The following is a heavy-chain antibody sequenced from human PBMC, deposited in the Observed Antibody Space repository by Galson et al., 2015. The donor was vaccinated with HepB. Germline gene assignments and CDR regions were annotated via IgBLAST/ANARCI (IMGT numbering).Heavy chain of an antibody. CDR1: GFTFSNAW. J-gene: IGHJ4*02. D-gene: IGHD6-13*01. Sequence: LRLSCAASGFTFSNAWMSWVRQAPGKGLEWVGRIKSKTDGGTTDYAAPVKGRFTISRDDSKNTLYLQMNSLKTEDTAVYYCTTGVTRGSSSWSLDYWGQGTLVTVSS. CDR3: TTGVTRGSSSWSLDY. V-gene: IGHV3-15*01. CDR2: IKSKTDGGTT.